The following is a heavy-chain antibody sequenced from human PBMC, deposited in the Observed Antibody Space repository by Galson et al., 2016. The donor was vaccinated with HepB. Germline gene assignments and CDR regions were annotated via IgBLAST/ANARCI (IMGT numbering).Heavy chain of an antibody. Sequence: SLRLSCAASGFTFGDFALTWFRQAPGRGLEWLGFIRRKAFGGTTDYASSVKGRFTIPRDDSKSIAYLQMNSLKTEDTAVYYCARDLRGDYWGQGTRATVSS. CDR1: GFTFGDFA. CDR2: IRRKAFGGTT. V-gene: IGHV3-49*03. J-gene: IGHJ4*02. CDR3: ARDLRGDY.